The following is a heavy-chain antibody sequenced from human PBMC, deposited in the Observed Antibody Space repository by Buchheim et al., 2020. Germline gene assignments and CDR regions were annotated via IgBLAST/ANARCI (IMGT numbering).Heavy chain of an antibody. Sequence: QVQLVESGGGVVQPGRSLRLSCAASGFTFSSYGMHWVRQAPGKGLEWVAVISYDGRNTYCADSVKGRFAISRDNSKNTLYLQMNNLRVEDTAVYYCAGVGIYCSGDNCFSPLDYWGQGTL. CDR2: ISYDGRNT. CDR3: AGVGIYCSGDNCFSPLDY. J-gene: IGHJ4*02. V-gene: IGHV3-30*19. CDR1: GFTFSSYG. D-gene: IGHD2-15*01.